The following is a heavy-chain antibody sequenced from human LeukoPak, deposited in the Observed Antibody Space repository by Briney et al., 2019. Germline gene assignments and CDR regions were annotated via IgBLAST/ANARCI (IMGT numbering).Heavy chain of an antibody. Sequence: PGGSLRLSCAGSGFTFSGSAMHGVRQASGKGLEWVGRFRSRANSYATAYAASVKGRFTISKDKSKNTAYMQMNSLKTEDTDVYYCTRRAKDDSRRYYSNWGQGTLVTVSS. CDR3: TRRAKDDSRRYYSN. D-gene: IGHD3-22*01. V-gene: IGHV3-73*01. J-gene: IGHJ4*02. CDR1: GFTFSGSA. CDR2: FRSRANSYAT.